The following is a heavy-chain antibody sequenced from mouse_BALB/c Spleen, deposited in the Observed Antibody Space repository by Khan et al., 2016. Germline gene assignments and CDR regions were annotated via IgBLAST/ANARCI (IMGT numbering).Heavy chain of an antibody. CDR3: AREGLRRGFAY. CDR1: GFTFSDYY. CDR2: ISDGGSYT. V-gene: IGHV5-4*02. D-gene: IGHD2-4*01. Sequence: EVELVESGGGLVKPGGSLKLSCAASGFTFSDYYMYWVRQTPEKRLEWVATISDGGSYTYYPDSVKGRFTISRDNAKINLYLHMSSLKSEDTAMYYCAREGLRRGFAYWGQGTLVTASA. J-gene: IGHJ3*01.